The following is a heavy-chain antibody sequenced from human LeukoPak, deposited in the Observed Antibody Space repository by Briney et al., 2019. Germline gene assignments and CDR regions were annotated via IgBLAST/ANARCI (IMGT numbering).Heavy chain of an antibody. Sequence: PSETLSLTCTVSGGPISSGSYYWSWIRQPAGKGLEWIGRIYTSGSTNYNPSLKSRVTISVDTSKNQFSLKLSSVTAADTAVYYCAKDRRPLRGDYVNWYFDLWGRGTLVTVSS. CDR1: GGPISSGSYY. V-gene: IGHV4-61*02. CDR3: AKDRRPLRGDYVNWYFDL. D-gene: IGHD4-17*01. J-gene: IGHJ2*01. CDR2: IYTSGST.